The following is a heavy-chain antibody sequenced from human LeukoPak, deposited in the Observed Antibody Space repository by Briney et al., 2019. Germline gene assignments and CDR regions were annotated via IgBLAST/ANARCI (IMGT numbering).Heavy chain of an antibody. V-gene: IGHV3-30*18. CDR2: ISYDGSNK. CDR1: GFTFSSYW. CDR3: AKSTTVTVVLDY. D-gene: IGHD4-17*01. J-gene: IGHJ4*02. Sequence: GGSLRLSCVASGFTFSSYWMHWVRQAPGKGLEWVAVISYDGSNKYYADSVKGRFTISRDNSKNTLYLQMNSLRAEDTAVYYCAKSTTVTVVLDYWGQGTLVTVSS.